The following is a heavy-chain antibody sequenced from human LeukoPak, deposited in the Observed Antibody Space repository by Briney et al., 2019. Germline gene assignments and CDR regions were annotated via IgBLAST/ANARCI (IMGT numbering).Heavy chain of an antibody. CDR1: GGSISSSSYY. V-gene: IGHV4-39*07. D-gene: IGHD2-2*01. CDR3: AREVVVVPASPGWFDP. Sequence: SETLSLTCTVSGGSISSSSYYWGWIRQPPGKGLEWIGNIFYSGSPNYNPSLKSRVTTSFDTSKNQFSLKLSFVTAADTAVYYCAREVVVVPASPGWFDPWGQGTLVTVSS. CDR2: IFYSGSP. J-gene: IGHJ5*02.